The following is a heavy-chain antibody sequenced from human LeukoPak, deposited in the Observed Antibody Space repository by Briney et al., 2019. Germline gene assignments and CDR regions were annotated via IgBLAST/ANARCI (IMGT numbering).Heavy chain of an antibody. V-gene: IGHV1-8*03. CDR2: MNPNSGNT. Sequence: ASVKVSCKASGYTFTSYDINWVRQATGQGLEWMGWMNPNSGNTGYAQKFQGRVTITRNTSISTAYMELSSLRSEDTAVYYCARDARLIAVAKYYFDYWGQGTLVTVSS. J-gene: IGHJ4*02. CDR3: ARDARLIAVAKYYFDY. CDR1: GYTFTSYD. D-gene: IGHD6-19*01.